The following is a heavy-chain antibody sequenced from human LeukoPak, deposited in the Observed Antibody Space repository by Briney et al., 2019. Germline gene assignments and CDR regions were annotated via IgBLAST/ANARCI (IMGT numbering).Heavy chain of an antibody. CDR1: GFTFISHD. V-gene: IGHV3-13*04. Sequence: GGSLRLSCAASGFTFISHDMLWVRQATGKGLEWVSVIGTAGDSYYAGSVKGRFSISRDNAKSSIYLQMNSLRVGDTAVYYCARALRRGYSYGPTYYYYGMDVWGQGTTVTVSS. CDR3: ARALRRGYSYGPTYYYYGMDV. D-gene: IGHD5-18*01. CDR2: IGTAGDS. J-gene: IGHJ6*02.